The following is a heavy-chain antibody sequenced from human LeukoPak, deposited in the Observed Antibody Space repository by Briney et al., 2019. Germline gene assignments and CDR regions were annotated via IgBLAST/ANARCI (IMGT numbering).Heavy chain of an antibody. J-gene: IGHJ4*02. D-gene: IGHD5-18*01. CDR2: INPNSGGT. V-gene: IGHV1-2*04. CDR3: ARVHTALVTFDF. CDR1: GYTFTGYY. Sequence: ASVKVSCQASGYTFTGYYIHWVRQAPGQGLEWMGWINPNSGGTIYAQKFQGWVTMTRDTSISTAYMELSRLKSDDTAVYYCARVHTALVTFDFWGQGTLVTVSS.